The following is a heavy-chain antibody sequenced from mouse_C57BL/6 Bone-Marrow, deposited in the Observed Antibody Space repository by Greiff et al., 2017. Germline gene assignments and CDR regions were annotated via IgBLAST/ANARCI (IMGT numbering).Heavy chain of an antibody. CDR2: LNSDGGST. CDR3: ARPIYYGNPFDY. Sequence: EVQVVESGGGLVQPGESLKLSCESNEYEFPSHDMSWVRKTPEKRLELVAALNSDGGSTYYPDTMERRFLISRDNTKNTLYQKMSSLRSEDTSLYYCARPIYYGNPFDYWGQGTTLTVSS. D-gene: IGHD2-1*01. V-gene: IGHV5-2*01. J-gene: IGHJ2*01. CDR1: EYEFPSHD.